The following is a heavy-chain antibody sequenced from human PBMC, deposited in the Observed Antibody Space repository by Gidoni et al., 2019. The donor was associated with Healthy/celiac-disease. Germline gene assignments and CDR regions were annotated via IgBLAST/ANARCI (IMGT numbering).Heavy chain of an antibody. Sequence: EVQLVESGGGLVQPGRSLRLSCTASGFPFGDYAMSWFRQAPGKGLEWVGFIRSKAYGGTTEYAASVKGRFTISRDDSKSIAYLQMNSLKTEDTAVYYCTSGIAAAGLFGYDWGQGTLVTVSS. CDR3: TSGIAAAGLFGYD. CDR2: IRSKAYGGTT. J-gene: IGHJ4*02. CDR1: GFPFGDYA. V-gene: IGHV3-49*03. D-gene: IGHD6-13*01.